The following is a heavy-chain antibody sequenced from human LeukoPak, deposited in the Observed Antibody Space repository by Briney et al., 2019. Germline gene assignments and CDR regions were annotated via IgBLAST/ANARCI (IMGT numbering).Heavy chain of an antibody. J-gene: IGHJ4*02. CDR2: INPSGGST. Sequence: ASVKVSCKASGYTFTSYYMHWVRQAPGQGLEWMGIINPSGGSTSYAQKFQGRVTITADESTSTAYMELSSLRSEDTAVYYCARGLKYDSSGYTFDYWGQGTLVTVSS. D-gene: IGHD3-22*01. CDR1: GYTFTSYY. V-gene: IGHV1-46*01. CDR3: ARGLKYDSSGYTFDY.